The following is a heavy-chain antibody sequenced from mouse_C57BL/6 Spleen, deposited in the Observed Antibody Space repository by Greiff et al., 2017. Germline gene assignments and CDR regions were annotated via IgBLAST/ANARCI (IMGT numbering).Heavy chain of an antibody. CDR1: GFTFSDYG. CDR2: ISHGSGTI. J-gene: IGHJ1*03. CDR3: ARGATEGYFRG. D-gene: IGHD3-1*01. V-gene: IGHV5-17*01. Sequence: EVHLVESGGGLVKPGGSLKLSCAASGFTFSDYGMHWVRQAPEKGLEWVAYISHGSGTIYYADTMKGRVTISRDNAKNTLFLQLSSLRSEDTAMYYCARGATEGYFRGWGKGATVTGSS.